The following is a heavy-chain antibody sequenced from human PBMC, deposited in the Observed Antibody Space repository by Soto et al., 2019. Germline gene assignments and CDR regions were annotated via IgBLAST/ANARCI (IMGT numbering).Heavy chain of an antibody. Sequence: QVQLVQSGAEVKKPGASVKVSCKASGYTFTSYAMHWVRQAPGQRLEWMGWINAGNGNTKYSQKFQGRVPITRDTSASTAYRELSSLRSEDTAVYYCARSLLLFGGLSPETYGMDVWGQGTTVTVSS. CDR3: ARSLLLFGGLSPETYGMDV. J-gene: IGHJ6*02. CDR2: INAGNGNT. D-gene: IGHD3-10*01. V-gene: IGHV1-3*01. CDR1: GYTFTSYA.